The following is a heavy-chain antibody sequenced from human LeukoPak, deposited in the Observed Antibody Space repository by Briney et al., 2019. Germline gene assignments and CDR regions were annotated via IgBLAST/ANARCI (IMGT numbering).Heavy chain of an antibody. CDR1: GYSISSGYY. V-gene: IGHV4-38-2*02. D-gene: IGHD6-19*01. Sequence: KSSETLSLTCTVSGYSISSGYYWGWIRQPPGKGLEWIGSIYHSGSTYYNPSLKSRVTVSVDTSKNQFSLKLSSVTAADTAVYYCARHQWLEYYFDYWGQGTLVTVSS. CDR2: IYHSGST. J-gene: IGHJ4*02. CDR3: ARHQWLEYYFDY.